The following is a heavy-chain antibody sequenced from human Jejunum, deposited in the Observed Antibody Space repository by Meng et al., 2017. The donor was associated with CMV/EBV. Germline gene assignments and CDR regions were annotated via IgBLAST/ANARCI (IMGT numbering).Heavy chain of an antibody. CDR3: AKDSPILTV. Sequence: EVQLLVSGGGLVQPGGSLRLSCTASGFTLSSYGMSWVRQAPGKGLEWVSAISDSGDSTYYADSVKGRFTISRDNSKNTLYLQMNSLRAEDTAVYYCAKDSPILTVWGQGTLVTVSS. V-gene: IGHV3-23*01. D-gene: IGHD3-9*01. CDR1: GFTLSSYG. J-gene: IGHJ4*02. CDR2: ISDSGDST.